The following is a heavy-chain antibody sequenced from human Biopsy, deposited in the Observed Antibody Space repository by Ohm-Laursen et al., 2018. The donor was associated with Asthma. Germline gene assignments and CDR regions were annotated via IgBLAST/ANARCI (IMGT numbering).Heavy chain of an antibody. CDR3: ARTSHFWSPYHAEHYQL. V-gene: IGHV3-7*01. CDR2: IKHDGSEN. CDR1: GFTFGDYW. D-gene: IGHD3-3*02. J-gene: IGHJ1*01. Sequence: GSLRLSCAASGFTFGDYWMSWVRQVPGRGLEWVANIKHDGSENNHVDSLKGRFTISRDNAKNSLYLQMNSLRAEDTAVYYCARTSHFWSPYHAEHYQLWGQGTLVTVSS.